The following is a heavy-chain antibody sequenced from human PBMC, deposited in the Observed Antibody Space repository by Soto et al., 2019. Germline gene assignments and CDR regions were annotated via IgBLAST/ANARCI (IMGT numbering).Heavy chain of an antibody. Sequence: EVQLVESGGGPVRPGGSLKLSCVASGFIFSHYTLNWVRRAPGKGLEWVSTISDPATGNTHYADSVKGRFTVSRDDSRNTVYLQMDSLRAEDSAIYYCTTWLTAHFDYWGQGTLVSVSS. CDR2: ISDPATGNT. CDR3: TTWLTAHFDY. V-gene: IGHV3-23*04. CDR1: GFIFSHYT. J-gene: IGHJ4*02. D-gene: IGHD6-19*01.